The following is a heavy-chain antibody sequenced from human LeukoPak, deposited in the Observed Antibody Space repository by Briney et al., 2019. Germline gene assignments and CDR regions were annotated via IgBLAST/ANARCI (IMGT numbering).Heavy chain of an antibody. V-gene: IGHV3-23*01. D-gene: IGHD6-13*01. CDR3: AKGAATGLVDWFDP. CDR1: GFIFSNYA. Sequence: GGSLRLSCAASGFIFSNYALMWVRQAPGKGLEWVSSITGSGDNTFYADSVKSRFSLSRDNSKNMLYLQMYSLGAEDTAMYYCAKGAATGLVDWFDPWGQGTLVTVSS. CDR2: ITGSGDNT. J-gene: IGHJ5*02.